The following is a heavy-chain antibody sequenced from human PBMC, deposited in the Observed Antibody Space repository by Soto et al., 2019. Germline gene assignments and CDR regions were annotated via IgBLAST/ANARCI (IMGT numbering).Heavy chain of an antibody. V-gene: IGHV3-74*01. CDR1: GFTFSSYA. J-gene: IGHJ5*02. CDR3: ARGVVVVPAAMILPPNWFDP. Sequence: PGGSLRLSCAASGFTFSSYAMKWVRQAPGKGLEWVSRINSDGSSTSYADSVKGRFTISRDNAKNTLYLQMNSLRAEDTAVYYCARGVVVVPAAMILPPNWFDPWGQGTLVTVSS. D-gene: IGHD2-2*01. CDR2: INSDGSST.